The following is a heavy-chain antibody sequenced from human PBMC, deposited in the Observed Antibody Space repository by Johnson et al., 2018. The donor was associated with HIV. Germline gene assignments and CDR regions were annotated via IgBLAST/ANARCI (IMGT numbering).Heavy chain of an antibody. D-gene: IGHD1-26*01. CDR1: GFTFGSYG. CDR2: ISNADSTI. V-gene: IGHV3-48*04. CDR3: ARGSEDAFDI. Sequence: VQLVESGGGVVQPGRSLRLSCAASGFTFGSYGMHWVRQAPGKGLDWVSYISNADSTIYYADSVKGRFTISRDNAKNSLYLQMNSLRAGDTAVYYCARGSEDAFDIWGQGTMVTVSS. J-gene: IGHJ3*02.